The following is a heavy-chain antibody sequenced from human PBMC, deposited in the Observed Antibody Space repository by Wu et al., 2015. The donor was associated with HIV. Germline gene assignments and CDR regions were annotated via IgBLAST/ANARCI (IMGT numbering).Heavy chain of an antibody. Sequence: QVQLVQSGAEVKKPGSSVKVSCKASGGTFTSYGFTWVRQAPGQGLEWMGGIIPSFGTANYAQKFQGRVTITTDESTATVYMELSSLRSEDTAIYYCARDRFYGSGIMSTWGQGTLSPSPQ. CDR2: IIPSFGTA. CDR3: ARDRFYGSGIMST. CDR1: GGTFTSYG. J-gene: IGHJ4*02. V-gene: IGHV1-69*05. D-gene: IGHD3-10*01.